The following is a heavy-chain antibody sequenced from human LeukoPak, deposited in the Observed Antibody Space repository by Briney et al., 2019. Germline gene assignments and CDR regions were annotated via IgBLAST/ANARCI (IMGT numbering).Heavy chain of an antibody. CDR3: ARGRTGGYMDV. Sequence: ASVKVSCKASGGTFSSYAISWVRQAPGEGLEWRGGIIPIFGTANYAQKCQGRVTITTDESTSTAYRELSSLRSEDTAVYYCARGRTGGYMDVWGKGTTVTVSS. V-gene: IGHV1-69*05. CDR1: GGTFSSYA. CDR2: IIPIFGTA. J-gene: IGHJ6*03. D-gene: IGHD1-14*01.